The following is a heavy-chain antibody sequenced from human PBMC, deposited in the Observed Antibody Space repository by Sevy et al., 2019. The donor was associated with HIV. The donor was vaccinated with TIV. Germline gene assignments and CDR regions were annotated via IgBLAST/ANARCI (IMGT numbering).Heavy chain of an antibody. J-gene: IGHJ4*02. CDR2: ISSDGNSQ. Sequence: GGSLRLSCAASGFTFGTDVMHWVRQAPGEGLEWVAGISSDGNSQHYADSVKGRFTVSRDNSTNTLYLHLDSLRTEDTAEYFCATEGGSSGHCGYFDHWGQGILVTVSS. V-gene: IGHV3-30*04. CDR3: ATEGGSSGHCGYFDH. CDR1: GFTFGTDV. D-gene: IGHD3-22*01.